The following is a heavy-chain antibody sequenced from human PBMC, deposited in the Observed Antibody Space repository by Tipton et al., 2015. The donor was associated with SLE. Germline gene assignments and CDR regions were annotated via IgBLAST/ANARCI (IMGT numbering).Heavy chain of an antibody. J-gene: IGHJ2*01. CDR3: ARYSLTNWHLDL. V-gene: IGHV4-59*01. D-gene: IGHD2-15*01. CDR2: IYYSGGT. Sequence: TLSLTCTVSGGSMSTYYWSWIRLPPGKGLEWIGYIYYSGGTSYNPSLNSRVTISVDTSRNQFSLKLTSVTAADSAVYYCARYSLTNWHLDLWGRGTPVTVSS. CDR1: GGSMSTYY.